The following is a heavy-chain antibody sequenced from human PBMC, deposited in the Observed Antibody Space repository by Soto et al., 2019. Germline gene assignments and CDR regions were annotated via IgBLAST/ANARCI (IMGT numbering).Heavy chain of an antibody. Sequence: QVQLQQWGAGLLKPSETLSLTCAVYGGSFSGYYWSWIRQPPGRGLEWIGEINHSGSTNYNPSLQGRVPISVATFKSHFSLRVSCVTAADKVVYYCASRVARAYDLWSGLSRSDFDYWGQGTVVTVSS. V-gene: IGHV4-34*01. D-gene: IGHD3-3*01. CDR3: ASRVARAYDLWSGLSRSDFDY. CDR1: GGSFSGYY. J-gene: IGHJ4*02. CDR2: INHSGST.